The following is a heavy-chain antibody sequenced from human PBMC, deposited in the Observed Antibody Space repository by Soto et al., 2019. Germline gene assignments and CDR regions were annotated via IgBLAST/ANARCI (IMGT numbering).Heavy chain of an antibody. V-gene: IGHV1-8*01. CDR3: AREPDTSMVDY. CDR1: GFNFSTYY. J-gene: IGHJ4*02. Sequence: QVQLVQSGAEVKKPGASVKVSCQTSGFNFSTYYFNWVRQAAGQGPEWMGWLNPRTGQTGYVQKFRGRVTMTRDTSIATVYLELSRLTSEETAIYFCAREPDTSMVDYWGQGTLVTVAS. D-gene: IGHD5-18*01. CDR2: LNPRTGQT.